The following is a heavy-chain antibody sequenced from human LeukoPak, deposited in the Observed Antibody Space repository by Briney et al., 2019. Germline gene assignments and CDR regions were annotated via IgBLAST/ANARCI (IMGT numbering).Heavy chain of an antibody. Sequence: ASVKVSCKASGYTVTGYYMNWVRQAPGQGLEWMGRINPNSGGTNYAQKFQGRVTMTRDTSISTAYMELSRLRSDDTAVYYCARVGDGLSDAFDIWGQRTLVTVSS. CDR3: ARVGDGLSDAFDI. D-gene: IGHD5-24*01. CDR1: GYTVTGYY. V-gene: IGHV1-2*06. CDR2: INPNSGGT. J-gene: IGHJ3*02.